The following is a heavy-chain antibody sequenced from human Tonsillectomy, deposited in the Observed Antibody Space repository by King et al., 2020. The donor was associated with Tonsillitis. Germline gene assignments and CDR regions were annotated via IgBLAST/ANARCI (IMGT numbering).Heavy chain of an antibody. J-gene: IGHJ3*02. CDR2: ISWNSGSI. CDR1: GFSFDDYA. Sequence: DVQLVESGGGLVQPGRSLRLSCAASGFSFDDYAMHWVRQAPGKGLEWVSGISWNSGSIGYADSVKGRFTISRDNAKNSLYLQMNSLRADDTALYYCAKILTGYYHAFDIWGQGTMVTVSS. V-gene: IGHV3-9*01. CDR3: AKILTGYYHAFDI. D-gene: IGHD3-9*01.